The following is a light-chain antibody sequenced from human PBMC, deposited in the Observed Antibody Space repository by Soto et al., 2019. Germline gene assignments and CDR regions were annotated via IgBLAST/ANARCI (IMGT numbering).Light chain of an antibody. CDR3: QQSYSNSYT. CDR2: SGS. J-gene: IGKJ2*01. Sequence: DIQLTQSPSSLSASVGDRVTISCRASQSMSDSLNWYQQKSGKAPKLLIYSGSTLETGVPSRFSRSGSGTDFTLTISSLQPEDFGTYFCQQSYSNSYTFGQGTTLEIK. V-gene: IGKV1-39*01. CDR1: QSMSDS.